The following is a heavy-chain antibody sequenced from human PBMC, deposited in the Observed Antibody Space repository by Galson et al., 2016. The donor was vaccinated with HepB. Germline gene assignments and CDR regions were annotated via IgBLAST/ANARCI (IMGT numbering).Heavy chain of an antibody. CDR1: GFVFSGSA. J-gene: IGHJ3*01. CDR3: TRIEEAREGIKGTFNV. CDR2: IRSNIESYAT. Sequence: LRLSCAASGFVFSGSAIHWVRQASGRGLEWVGRIRSNIESYATGYIESVKGRFTISRDDSKDTAYLQMNSLKIDDTAVYCCTRIEEAREGIKGTFNVWGQGTMVTVSS. D-gene: IGHD5-24*01. V-gene: IGHV3-73*01.